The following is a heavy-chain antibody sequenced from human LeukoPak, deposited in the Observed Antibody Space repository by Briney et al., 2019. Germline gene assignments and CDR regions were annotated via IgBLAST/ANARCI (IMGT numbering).Heavy chain of an antibody. CDR3: AKQLGYCSDGSCYFPY. CDR1: GFTFNSYA. J-gene: IGHJ4*02. D-gene: IGHD2-15*01. CDR2: ISFDGANK. V-gene: IGHV3-30*04. Sequence: GGSLRLSCAASGFTFNSYAMHWVRQAPGKGLEWVALISFDGANKYYAESVKGRFTISRDNSKSTLCLQMNSLRAEDTAVYYCAKQLGYCSDGSCYFPYWGQGTLVTVSS.